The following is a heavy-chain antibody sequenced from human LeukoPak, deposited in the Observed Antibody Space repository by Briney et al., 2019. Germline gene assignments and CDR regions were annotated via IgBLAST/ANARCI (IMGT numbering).Heavy chain of an antibody. V-gene: IGHV3-48*01. CDR3: ARVLYSSGWFGTFAY. D-gene: IGHD6-19*01. CDR1: GFTVSSNS. J-gene: IGHJ4*02. CDR2: ISSSGSTI. Sequence: HPGGSLRLSCAASGFTVSSNSMSWIRQAPGKGLEWVSYISSSGSTIYYADSVKGRFTISRDSSKNTLYLQMSSLRAEDTAVYYCARVLYSSGWFGTFAYWGQGTLVTVSS.